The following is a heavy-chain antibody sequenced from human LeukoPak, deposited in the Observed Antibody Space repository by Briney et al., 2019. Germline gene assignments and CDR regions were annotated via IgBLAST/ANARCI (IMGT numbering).Heavy chain of an antibody. CDR3: ARDDSSGFDAFDI. CDR1: GGSISSGGYY. D-gene: IGHD3-22*01. V-gene: IGHV4-31*03. CDR2: IYYSGST. Sequence: SETLSLTCTVSGGSISSGGYYWSWIRQHPGKGLERIGYIYYSGSTYYNPSLKGRVTISVDTSKNQFSLKLSSVTAADTAVYYCARDDSSGFDAFDIWGQGTMVTVSS. J-gene: IGHJ3*02.